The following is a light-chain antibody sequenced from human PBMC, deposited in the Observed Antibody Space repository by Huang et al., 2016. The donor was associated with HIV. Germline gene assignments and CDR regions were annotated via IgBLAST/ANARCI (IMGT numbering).Light chain of an antibody. CDR1: QSVSSS. V-gene: IGKV3-15*01. Sequence: IVMTQSPATLSVSPGERATLSCTASQSVSSSLPWYQQIPGQAPRLLIYGASTRATGIPARFSGSGSGTEFTLTITSLQSEDFAVYYCQQYSNWPPWTFGQGTKVEVK. CDR3: QQYSNWPPWT. J-gene: IGKJ1*01. CDR2: GAS.